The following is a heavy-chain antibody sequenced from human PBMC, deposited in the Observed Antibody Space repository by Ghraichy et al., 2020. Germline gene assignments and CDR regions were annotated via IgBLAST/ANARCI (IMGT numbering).Heavy chain of an antibody. J-gene: IGHJ4*02. V-gene: IGHV3-53*03. CDR1: SFPVSTNY. Sequence: LSLTCAASSFPVSTNYFSWVRLPPGTWLEWVSVIYSGGSTYYADSVKGRFTISRDNSKNTLYLQMNSLRAEDTAVYYCARGGAFDYWGQGTLVTVSS. CDR3: ARGGAFDY. D-gene: IGHD1-26*01. CDR2: IYSGGST.